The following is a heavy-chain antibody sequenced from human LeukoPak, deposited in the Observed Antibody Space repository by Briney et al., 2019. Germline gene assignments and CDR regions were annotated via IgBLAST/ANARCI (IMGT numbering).Heavy chain of an antibody. CDR1: GFTFSSYA. V-gene: IGHV3-23*01. D-gene: IGHD4-17*01. J-gene: IGHJ4*02. CDR3: AKAQGYSDHLFDY. CDR2: IVGDGGYR. Sequence: GGSLRLSCVASGFTFSSYAMSWVRQAPGKGLEWVSDIVGDGGYRYYADSVKGRFTISRDNSKNTLYLQINSLRVEDTAVYYCAKAQGYSDHLFDYWGPGTLGTVSS.